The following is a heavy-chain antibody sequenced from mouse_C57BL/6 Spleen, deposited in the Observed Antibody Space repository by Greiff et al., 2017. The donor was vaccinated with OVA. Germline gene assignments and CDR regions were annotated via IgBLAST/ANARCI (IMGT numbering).Heavy chain of an antibody. CDR1: GYTFTDYY. Sequence: EVQLQQSGPELVKPGASVKISCKASGYTFTDYYMNWVKQSHGKSLEWIGDINPNNGGTSYNQKFKGKATLTVDKSSSTAYMERRSLTSEDSAVYYCARDYGSSLGYWGQGTTLTVSS. D-gene: IGHD1-1*01. V-gene: IGHV1-26*01. CDR2: INPNNGGT. CDR3: ARDYGSSLGY. J-gene: IGHJ2*01.